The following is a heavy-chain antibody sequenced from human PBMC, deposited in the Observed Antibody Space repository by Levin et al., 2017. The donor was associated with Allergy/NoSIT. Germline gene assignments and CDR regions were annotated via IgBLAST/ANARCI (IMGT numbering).Heavy chain of an antibody. Sequence: SETLSLTCTVSGGSMNTYYWSWIRQPPGKGLEWIGYIYYSGSTNYNPSLKSRVSISVDTSKNQFSLRLSSVTAADTAVYYCARVEAVYSDYAPSYYGMDVWGQGTTVTVSS. CDR3: ARVEAVYSDYAPSYYGMDV. D-gene: IGHD4-11*01. CDR1: GGSMNTYY. CDR2: IYYSGST. V-gene: IGHV4-59*01. J-gene: IGHJ6*02.